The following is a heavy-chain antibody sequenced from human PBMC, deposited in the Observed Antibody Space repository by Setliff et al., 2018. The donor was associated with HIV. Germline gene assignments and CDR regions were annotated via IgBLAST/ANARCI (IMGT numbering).Heavy chain of an antibody. D-gene: IGHD6-6*01. CDR1: GGSISSNW. J-gene: IGHJ4*02. Sequence: SETLSLTCTVSGGSISSNWWSWVRQSPGKGLEWIGEIYHSGTTYYNPSLKSRVTISIDTSKNQFSLKLSSVTAADTAVYYCARHDTEYSSYPIDYWGQGNLVTVSS. CDR3: ARHDTEYSSYPIDY. CDR2: IYHSGTT. V-gene: IGHV4-4*02.